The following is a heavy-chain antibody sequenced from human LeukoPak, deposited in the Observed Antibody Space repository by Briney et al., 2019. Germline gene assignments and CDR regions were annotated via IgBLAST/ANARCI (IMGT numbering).Heavy chain of an antibody. CDR2: IYTSGST. Sequence: SETLSLTCTVSGGSISSYYWSWIRQPPGKGLEWIGYIYTSGSTNYNPSLKSRVTISVDTSKNQFSLKLSSVTAADTAVYYCARLHYYGSGSLNWFDPWGQGTLVTVSS. CDR1: GGSISSYY. J-gene: IGHJ5*02. V-gene: IGHV4-4*09. CDR3: ARLHYYGSGSLNWFDP. D-gene: IGHD3-10*01.